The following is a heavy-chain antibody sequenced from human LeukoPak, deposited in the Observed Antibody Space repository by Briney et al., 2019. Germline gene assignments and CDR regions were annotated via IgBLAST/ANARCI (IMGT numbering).Heavy chain of an antibody. D-gene: IGHD6-19*01. J-gene: IGHJ6*02. V-gene: IGHV3-23*01. Sequence: QTGGSLRLSCAASGSTFTSHAMRWVRQAPGKGLEWVSSISGSGSGTYYADSVKGRFTISRDNSKNTLYLQMNSLRPEDTAVYYCAKLIAVAGDKYYTIDVWGQGTPVTVSS. CDR2: ISGSGSGT. CDR3: AKLIAVAGDKYYTIDV. CDR1: GSTFTSHA.